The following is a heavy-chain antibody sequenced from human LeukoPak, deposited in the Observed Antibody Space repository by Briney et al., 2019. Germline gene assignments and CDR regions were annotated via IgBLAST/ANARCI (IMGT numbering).Heavy chain of an antibody. V-gene: IGHV1-46*01. CDR1: GYTFTSYY. J-gene: IGHJ4*02. CDR3: ARARRITIFGVVIIKPYYFDY. CDR2: INPSGGST. Sequence: ASVKVSCKASGYTFTSYYMHWVRQAPGQGLEWMGIINPSGGSTSYAQKFQGRVTMTRDTSISTAYMELSRLRSDDTAVYYCARARRITIFGVVIIKPYYFDYWGQGTLVTVSS. D-gene: IGHD3-3*01.